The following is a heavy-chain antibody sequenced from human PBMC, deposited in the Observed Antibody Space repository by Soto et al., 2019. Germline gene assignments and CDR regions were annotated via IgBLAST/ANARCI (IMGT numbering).Heavy chain of an antibody. V-gene: IGHV3-23*01. CDR2: ISGSGGST. J-gene: IGHJ6*02. CDR1: GFTFSSYA. Sequence: EVQLLESGGGLVQPGGSLRLSCAASGFTFSSYAMSWVRQAPGKGLEWVSAISGSGGSTYYADSVKGRFTISRDNSKNTLYLQMNSVRAEDTAVYYCAKAGYDPWDYYGMDVWGQWTTVTVSS. D-gene: IGHD5-12*01. CDR3: AKAGYDPWDYYGMDV.